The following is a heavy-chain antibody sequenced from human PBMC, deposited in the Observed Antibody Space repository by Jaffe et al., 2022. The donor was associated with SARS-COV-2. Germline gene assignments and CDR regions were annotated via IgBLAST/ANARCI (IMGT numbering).Heavy chain of an antibody. J-gene: IGHJ4*02. CDR3: ARGDCSSTSCHRWALVATILYYFDY. CDR2: IYYSGST. V-gene: IGHV4-39*01. CDR1: GGSISSSSYY. D-gene: IGHD2-2*01. Sequence: QLQLQESGPGLVKPSETLSLTCTVSGGSISSSSYYWGWIRQPPGKGLEWIGSIYYSGSTYYNPSLKSRVTISVDTSKNQFSLKLSSVTAADTAVYYCARGDCSSTSCHRWALVATILYYFDYWGQGTLVTVSS.